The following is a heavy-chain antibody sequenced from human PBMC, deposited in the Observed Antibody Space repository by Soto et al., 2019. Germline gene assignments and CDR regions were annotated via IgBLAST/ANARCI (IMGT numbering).Heavy chain of an antibody. V-gene: IGHV3-33*01. J-gene: IGHJ6*03. Sequence: GGSLRLSCAASGFTFSSYGMHWVRQAPGKGLEWVAVIWYDGSNKYYADSVKGRFTISRDNSKNTLYLQMNSLRAEDTAVYYCARDRYSSSWYYYYYYMDVWGKGTTVTVSS. CDR3: ARDRYSSSWYYYYYYMDV. CDR1: GFTFSSYG. CDR2: IWYDGSNK. D-gene: IGHD6-13*01.